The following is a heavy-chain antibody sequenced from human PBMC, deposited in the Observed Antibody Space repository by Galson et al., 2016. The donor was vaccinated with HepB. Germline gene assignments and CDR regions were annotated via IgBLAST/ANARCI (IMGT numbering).Heavy chain of an antibody. D-gene: IGHD3-16*01. CDR2: IWYDGRTE. CDR3: AKDRETWAPYGMEV. CDR1: GFTFSSYV. J-gene: IGHJ6*02. Sequence: SLRLSCAASGFTFSSYVMHWVRQAPGKGLEWVAVIWYDGRTEYYADSVKGRFAISRDNSGGTLYLYMNSLRVEDTAVYYCAKDRETWAPYGMEVWGQGTTVTVSS. V-gene: IGHV3-33*06.